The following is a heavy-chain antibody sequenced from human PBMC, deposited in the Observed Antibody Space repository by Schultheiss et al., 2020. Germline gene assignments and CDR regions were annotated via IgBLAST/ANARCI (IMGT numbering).Heavy chain of an antibody. J-gene: IGHJ6*02. Sequence: GGSLRLSCAASGFTFSSYAMSWVRQAPGKGLEWVSSISSSSSYIYYADSVKGRFTISRDNAKNSLYLQMNSLRAEDTAVYYCARGIAARWTLYYGMDVWGQGTTVTVSS. CDR1: GFTFSSYA. D-gene: IGHD6-6*01. CDR2: ISSSSSYI. CDR3: ARGIAARWTLYYGMDV. V-gene: IGHV3-21*04.